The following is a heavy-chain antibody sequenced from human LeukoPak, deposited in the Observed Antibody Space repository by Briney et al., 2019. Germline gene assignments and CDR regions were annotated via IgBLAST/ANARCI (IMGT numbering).Heavy chain of an antibody. D-gene: IGHD2-15*01. CDR3: ARDQVGAARFDS. V-gene: IGHV1-2*02. Sequence: ATVKVSCKASGYIFSGYYMHWVRQAPGRGLEWMGWINPNSGDTNYEQKFQGRVTMTRDTSISTAYMELSRLRSDDTAVYYCARDQVGAARFDSWGQGTLVTVSP. CDR2: INPNSGDT. CDR1: GYIFSGYY. J-gene: IGHJ4*02.